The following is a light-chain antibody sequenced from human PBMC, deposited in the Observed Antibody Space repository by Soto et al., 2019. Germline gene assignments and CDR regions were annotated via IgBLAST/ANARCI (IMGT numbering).Light chain of an antibody. V-gene: IGKV3-11*01. CDR3: QQGSYWPPLYT. J-gene: IGKJ2*01. CDR2: DAS. CDR1: QSVSNY. Sequence: EIVLTQSPATLSLSPGERATLSCRASQSVSNYLAWYQQKPGQAPRLLIYDASNRATGIPARFSGSGSGTDFTLPISSLEPEDFAVYYCQQGSYWPPLYTFGQGTMLEIK.